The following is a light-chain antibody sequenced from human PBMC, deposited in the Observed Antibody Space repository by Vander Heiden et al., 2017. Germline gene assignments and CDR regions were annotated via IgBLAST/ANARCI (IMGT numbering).Light chain of an antibody. CDR3: QQYGASPIT. Sequence: VLTQSPDTLSLSPGDGAALSCRTSQSISSRYVAWYQQKPGQAPRLLISAASSRATGVPDRFSGSGSGTDFILTISRLEPEDFAVYYCQQYGASPITFGQGTRLEIK. V-gene: IGKV3-20*01. CDR1: QSISSRY. CDR2: AAS. J-gene: IGKJ5*01.